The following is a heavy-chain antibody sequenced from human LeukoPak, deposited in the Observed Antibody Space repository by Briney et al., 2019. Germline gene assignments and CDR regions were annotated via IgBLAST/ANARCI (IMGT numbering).Heavy chain of an antibody. CDR1: GFTFSSYS. CDR3: AKENDGYPPGFDY. D-gene: IGHD5-18*01. Sequence: GGSLRLSCAASGFTFSSYSMSWVRQAPGKGLEWVSVLSGSGGGIYYADSVKGRFTISRDNSKNTLYLQMNSLRAEDTAVYYCAKENDGYPPGFDYWGQGTLVTVSS. CDR2: LSGSGGGI. V-gene: IGHV3-23*01. J-gene: IGHJ4*02.